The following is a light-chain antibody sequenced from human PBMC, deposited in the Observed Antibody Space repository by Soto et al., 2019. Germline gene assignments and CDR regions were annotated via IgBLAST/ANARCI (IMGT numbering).Light chain of an antibody. CDR1: TGAVTSGHY. V-gene: IGLV7-46*01. CDR3: LLYSSGARV. J-gene: IGLJ3*02. Sequence: QAVVTQEPSLTVSPGGTVTLTCGSSTGAVTSGHYPYWFQQKPGHAPRTLIYQTTNKHSWTPARFSGSLLGGKAALTLSGAQPEDEAEYYCLLYSSGARVFGGGTKLTVL. CDR2: QTT.